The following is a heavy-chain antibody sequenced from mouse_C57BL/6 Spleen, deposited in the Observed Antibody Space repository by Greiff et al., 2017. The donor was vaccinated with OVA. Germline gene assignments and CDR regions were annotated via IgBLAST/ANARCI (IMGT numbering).Heavy chain of an antibody. Sequence: VQLQQSGAELVRPGTSVKVSCKASGYAFTNYLIAWVKQRPGQGLDWIGLFNPGSGGTTYNEKFKGKATLTADKSSSTAYMQLSSLTSEDSAVYFCARPITTVVEGGYAMDYWGQGTSVTVSS. J-gene: IGHJ4*01. D-gene: IGHD1-1*01. CDR2: FNPGSGGT. V-gene: IGHV1-54*01. CDR1: GYAFTNYL. CDR3: ARPITTVVEGGYAMDY.